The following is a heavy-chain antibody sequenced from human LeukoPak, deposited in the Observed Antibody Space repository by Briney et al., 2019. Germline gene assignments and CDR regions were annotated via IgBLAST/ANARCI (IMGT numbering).Heavy chain of an antibody. CDR1: GFTFDDYA. CDR2: ISGDGGNT. J-gene: IGHJ1*01. D-gene: IGHD3-10*01. V-gene: IGHV3-43*02. Sequence: GGSLRLSRAASGFTFDDYAMHWVRQAPGKGLQWVSLISGDGGNTYYADSVKGRFTISRDNSKNSLYLQMNSLRNEDTALDYCARSGGSRRDFHHWGQGTLVTVSS. CDR3: ARSGGSRRDFHH.